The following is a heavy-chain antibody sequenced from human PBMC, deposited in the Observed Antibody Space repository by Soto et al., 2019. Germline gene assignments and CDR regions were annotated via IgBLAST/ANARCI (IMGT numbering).Heavy chain of an antibody. CDR1: GYTFTNYG. D-gene: IGHD3-22*01. J-gene: IGHJ6*02. Sequence: ASVKVSCKASGYTFTNYGISWVRQAPGQGLEWMGWISAYDGYTNYAQILQGRVSMTTDTSTKTAYMELRSLRSDDTAMYYCARGGFYDSSGARNYYYYGMNVWGQGTTVTVSS. V-gene: IGHV1-18*01. CDR2: ISAYDGYT. CDR3: ARGGFYDSSGARNYYYYGMNV.